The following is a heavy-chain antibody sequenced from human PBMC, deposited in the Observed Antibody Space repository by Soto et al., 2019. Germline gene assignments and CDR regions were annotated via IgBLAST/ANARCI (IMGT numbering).Heavy chain of an antibody. CDR1: GFTFTRYG. J-gene: IGHJ3*02. CDR3: ARKGQGQASDI. Sequence: QVELVQSGGEVKQPGASVKVSCRASGFTFTRYGFIWVRQAPGQGLDWMGWISGYNGDTVYTQNFQGRATISADTSTSTAYMELRSLTSDDTALYFCARKGQGQASDIWGQGTKVTVSS. CDR2: ISGYNGDT. V-gene: IGHV1-18*04.